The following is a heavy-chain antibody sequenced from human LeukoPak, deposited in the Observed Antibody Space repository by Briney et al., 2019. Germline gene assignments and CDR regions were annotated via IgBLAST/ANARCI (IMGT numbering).Heavy chain of an antibody. CDR2: INHSGST. V-gene: IGHV4-34*01. Sequence: SETLSLTRAVYGGSFSGYYWSWIRQPPGKGLEWIGEINHSGSTNYNPSLKSRVTISVDTSKNQFSLKLSSVTAADTAVYYCARGRAAAWVGYWGQGTLVTVSS. D-gene: IGHD6-13*01. J-gene: IGHJ4*02. CDR3: ARGRAAAWVGY. CDR1: GGSFSGYY.